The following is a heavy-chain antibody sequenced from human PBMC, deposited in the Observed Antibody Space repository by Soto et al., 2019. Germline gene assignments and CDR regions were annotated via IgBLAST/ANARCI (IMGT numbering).Heavy chain of an antibody. Sequence: PSETLSLTCAVYGGSFSGYYWSWIRQPPGKGLEWIGEINHSGSTNYNPSLKSRVTISVDTSKNQFSLKLSSVTAADTAVYYCARRYSDWSLSGRSWFDPWGQGTLVTVSS. D-gene: IGHD3-9*01. CDR2: INHSGST. V-gene: IGHV4-34*01. CDR3: ARRYSDWSLSGRSWFDP. J-gene: IGHJ5*02. CDR1: GGSFSGYY.